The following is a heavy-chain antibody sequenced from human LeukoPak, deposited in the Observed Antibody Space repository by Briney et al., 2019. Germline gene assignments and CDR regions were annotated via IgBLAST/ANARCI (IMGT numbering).Heavy chain of an antibody. CDR2: FSGSGDST. V-gene: IGHV3-23*01. J-gene: IGHJ4*02. CDR1: GFTFSSYV. Sequence: PGGSLRLSCAASGFTFSSYVMSWVRQAPGKGLGWVSGFSGSGDSTYYADSVKGRFTISRDNSKNTLYLQMNSLRAEDTAVYYCAKDRIVGATARLFDYWGQGTQVTVSS. D-gene: IGHD1-26*01. CDR3: AKDRIVGATARLFDY.